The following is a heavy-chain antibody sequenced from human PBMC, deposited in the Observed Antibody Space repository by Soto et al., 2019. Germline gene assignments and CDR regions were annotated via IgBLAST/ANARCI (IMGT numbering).Heavy chain of an antibody. D-gene: IGHD3-3*02. Sequence: QGKGLEWVSSISSSSSYIYYADSVKGRFTIPRDHAKNSLYLQMHSLRAEDTAVYYCARGPPHIFFFQLTAGIRDVGLVFACLLNRSSDL. J-gene: IGHJ2*01. CDR2: ISSSSSYI. CDR3: ARGPPHIFFFQLTAGIRDVGLVFACLLNRSSDL. V-gene: IGHV3-21*01.